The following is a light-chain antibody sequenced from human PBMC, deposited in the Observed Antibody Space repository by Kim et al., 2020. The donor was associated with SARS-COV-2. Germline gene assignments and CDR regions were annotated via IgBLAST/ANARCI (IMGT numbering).Light chain of an antibody. CDR3: QVWDSSSGQNYV. V-gene: IGLV3-21*04. CDR2: YDN. J-gene: IGLJ1*01. Sequence: RKAGITCGGGNIRGNRVHRYQQKPGQAPLLVIFYDNGRPSGVPERFSGSNTGSTATLLISRVESGDEADDYCQVWDSSSGQNYVFGAGTKVTVL. CDR1: NIRGNR.